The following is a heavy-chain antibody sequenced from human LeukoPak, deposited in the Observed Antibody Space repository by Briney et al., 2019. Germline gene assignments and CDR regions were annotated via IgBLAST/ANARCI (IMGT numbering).Heavy chain of an antibody. CDR3: AKYATVTTVYYFDY. V-gene: IGHV3-53*01. CDR2: IYSGGST. J-gene: IGHJ4*02. CDR1: GFTVSSNY. D-gene: IGHD4-17*01. Sequence: GGSLRLSCAASGFTVSSNYMSWVRQAPGKGLEWVSVIYSGGSTYYADSVKGRFTISRDNSKNTLYLQMNSLRAEDTAVYYCAKYATVTTVYYFDYWGQGTLVTVSS.